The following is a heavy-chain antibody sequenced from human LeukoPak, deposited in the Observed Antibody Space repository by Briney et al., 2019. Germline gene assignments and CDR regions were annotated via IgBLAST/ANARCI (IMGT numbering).Heavy chain of an antibody. V-gene: IGHV1-2*02. CDR2: INPNSGGT. J-gene: IGHJ4*02. CDR1: GYTFTGYY. Sequence: GASVKVSCKASGYTFTGYYMHWVRQAPGQGLEWMGWINPNSGGTNFAQKFQGRVTMTRDTSITTSYMELSRLRSDDTAVYYCARRLGRIEYSSSYFDYWGQGTLVTVSS. D-gene: IGHD6-6*01. CDR3: ARRLGRIEYSSSYFDY.